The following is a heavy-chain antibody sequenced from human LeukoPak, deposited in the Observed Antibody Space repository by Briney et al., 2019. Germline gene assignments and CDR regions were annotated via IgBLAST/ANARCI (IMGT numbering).Heavy chain of an antibody. CDR3: ATDYGGNSGSDAFDI. CDR1: GGSISSYY. CDR2: IYTSGST. Sequence: NPSETLSLTCTVSGGSISSYYWSWIRQPPGKGLEWIGYIYTSGSTTYNPSLKSRVTISVDTSKNQFSLKLSSVTAADTAVYYCATDYGGNSGSDAFDIWGQGTMVTVSS. D-gene: IGHD4-23*01. J-gene: IGHJ3*02. V-gene: IGHV4-4*09.